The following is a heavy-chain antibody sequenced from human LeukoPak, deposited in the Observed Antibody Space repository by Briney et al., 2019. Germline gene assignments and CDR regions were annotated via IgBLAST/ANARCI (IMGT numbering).Heavy chain of an antibody. V-gene: IGHV3-74*01. CDR2: IDSDGAIT. D-gene: IGHD1-26*01. J-gene: IGHJ4*02. Sequence: PGGSLRLSCAASGFTFSSYWMHWVRQAPGKGLVSVSRIDSDGAITRYADSVKGRFTLSRDNAKNSLYLQMNSLRAEDTAVYYCARARGSYSFDYWGQGTLVTVSS. CDR3: ARARGSYSFDY. CDR1: GFTFSSYW.